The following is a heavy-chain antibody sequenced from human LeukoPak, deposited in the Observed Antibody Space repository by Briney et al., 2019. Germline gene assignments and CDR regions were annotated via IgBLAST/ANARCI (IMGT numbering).Heavy chain of an antibody. V-gene: IGHV4-31*03. J-gene: IGHJ4*02. CDR3: ASFYYDILTGYSFDY. Sequence: SETLSLTCTVSGGSISSGGYYWSWIRQHPWKGLEWIGYIYYSGSTYYNPSLKSRVTISVDTSKNQFSLKLSSVTAADTAVYYCASFYYDILTGYSFDYWGQGTLVTVSS. CDR1: GGSISSGGYY. D-gene: IGHD3-9*01. CDR2: IYYSGST.